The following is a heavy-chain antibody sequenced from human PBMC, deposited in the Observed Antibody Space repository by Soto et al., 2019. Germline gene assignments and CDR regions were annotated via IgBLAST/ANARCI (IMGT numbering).Heavy chain of an antibody. CDR3: VRHSGDAALGTFDY. D-gene: IGHD5-18*01. Sequence: QVQLQESGPGLVKPSQTLSLTCTVSGCSISSGGYYWSWLRQHPGKGLEWIGYIYYSGSTYYNPSLKGRVTKSVDPSKNQFSLKRGSVTSAGADVYYCVRHSGDAALGTFDYRGQGTVVTVSS. V-gene: IGHV4-31*03. CDR1: GCSISSGGYY. J-gene: IGHJ4*01. CDR2: IYYSGST.